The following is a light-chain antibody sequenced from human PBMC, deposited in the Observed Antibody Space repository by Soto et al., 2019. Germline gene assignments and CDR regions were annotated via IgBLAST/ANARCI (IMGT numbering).Light chain of an antibody. CDR1: SSNIGAGYD. CDR2: GNN. J-gene: IGLJ3*02. Sequence: QSVLTQPPSVSGAPGQRVTISCTGSSSNIGAGYDVHWYQQVPGTAPKVLIYGNNNRPSGVPDRFSGSKSGNTASLTISGLQAEDEADYYCSSYTSSSTLVFGGGTKVTVL. V-gene: IGLV1-40*01. CDR3: SSYTSSSTLV.